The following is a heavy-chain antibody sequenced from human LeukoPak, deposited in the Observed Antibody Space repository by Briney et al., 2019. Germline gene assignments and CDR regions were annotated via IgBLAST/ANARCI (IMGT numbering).Heavy chain of an antibody. CDR2: IIPLFGAP. CDR1: GGSFSSYA. J-gene: IGHJ5*02. Sequence: SVKVSCKASGGSFSSYAISWVRQAPGQGLEWMGGIIPLFGAPNYAQKFQGRVTITADKSTTTAYMELGSLRSEDTAVYFCARHDSYSSSFPYNLFDPWGQGTLVTVSS. D-gene: IGHD6-13*01. CDR3: ARHDSYSSSFPYNLFDP. V-gene: IGHV1-69*06.